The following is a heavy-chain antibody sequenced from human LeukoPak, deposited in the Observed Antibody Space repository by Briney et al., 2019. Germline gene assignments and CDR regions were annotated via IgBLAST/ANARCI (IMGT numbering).Heavy chain of an antibody. CDR1: GYTFTGYY. V-gene: IGHV1-2*02. D-gene: IGHD3-22*01. CDR3: AGVNYYYDSSGYYCY. CDR2: INPNSGGT. Sequence: GASVKVSCKASGYTFTGYYMHWVRQAPGQGLEWMGWINPNSGGTNYAQKFQGRVTMTRDTSISTAYMELSRLRSDDTAVYYCAGVNYYYDSSGYYCYWGQGTLVTVSS. J-gene: IGHJ4*02.